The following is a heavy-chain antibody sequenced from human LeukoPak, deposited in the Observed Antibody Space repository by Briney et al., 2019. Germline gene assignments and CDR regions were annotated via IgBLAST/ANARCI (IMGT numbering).Heavy chain of an antibody. CDR2: ISSNGGST. Sequence: PGGSLRLSCAASGFTFSSYAMHWVRQAPGKALEYVSAISSNGGSTYYANSVKGRFTISRDNSKNTLYLQMGSLRAEDMAVYYCARDGYNQGTFDYWGQGTLVTVSS. CDR3: ARDGYNQGTFDY. J-gene: IGHJ4*02. D-gene: IGHD5-24*01. V-gene: IGHV3-64*01. CDR1: GFTFSSYA.